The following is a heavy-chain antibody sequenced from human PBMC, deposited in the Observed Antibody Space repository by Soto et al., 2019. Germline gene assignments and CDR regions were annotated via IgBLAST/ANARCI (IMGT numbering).Heavy chain of an antibody. CDR1: GFIFRNAW. CDR2: IKSKTEGGTS. J-gene: IGHJ3*02. CDR3: TTFGDFDAFDI. Sequence: EVQLVESGGGLVKPGGSLRLSCEASGFIFRNAWMNWVRQAPGKGLEWVGRIKSKTEGGTSDYAAPVKGRFTILKDDSKHTLYLEMNSLKTEDTAVYYCTTFGDFDAFDIWGQGTMVTVPS. V-gene: IGHV3-15*01. D-gene: IGHD4-17*01.